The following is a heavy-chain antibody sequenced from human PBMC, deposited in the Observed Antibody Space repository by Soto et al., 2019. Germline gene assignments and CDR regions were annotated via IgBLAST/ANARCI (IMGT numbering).Heavy chain of an antibody. Sequence: GSLRLSCAASGFTFSNAWMSWVRQVPGKGLEWVGRIKSKTDGGTTDSAPPVNGRFTISADDSKNTLYLQMNSLKTEDTAVYYCTTVGLEAYSSGWYVTYWGQGTLVTVSS. CDR3: TTVGLEAYSSGWYVTY. V-gene: IGHV3-15*01. D-gene: IGHD6-19*01. CDR2: IKSKTDGGTT. CDR1: GFTFSNAW. J-gene: IGHJ4*02.